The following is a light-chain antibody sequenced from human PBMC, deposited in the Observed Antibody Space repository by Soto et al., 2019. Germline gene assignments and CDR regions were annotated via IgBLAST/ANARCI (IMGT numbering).Light chain of an antibody. J-gene: IGKJ1*01. Sequence: EMVLTQSPGTLSLSPGERATLHCRASQIGNTNYLAWYQQRPGQPPRLLIYSVFTRANGTPDRFSGSGSGTDFTLTISRLAPEDSALYDCQHYGHPRWTFGPGTRVEIK. CDR3: QHYGHPRWT. CDR2: SVF. CDR1: QIGNTNY. V-gene: IGKV3-20*01.